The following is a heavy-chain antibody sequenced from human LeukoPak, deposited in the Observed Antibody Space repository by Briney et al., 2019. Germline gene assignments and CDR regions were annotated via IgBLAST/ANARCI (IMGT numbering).Heavy chain of an antibody. D-gene: IGHD3-16*01. CDR2: INPNSGGT. V-gene: IGHV1-2*04. CDR1: GYTFTGYY. Sequence: SVKVSCKASGYTFTGYYMHWVRQAPGQGLEWMGWINPNSGGTNYAQKFQGWVTMTRDTSISTAYMELSRLRSDDTAVYYCARGTYDLYYYGMDVWGQGTTVTVSS. J-gene: IGHJ6*02. CDR3: ARGTYDLYYYGMDV.